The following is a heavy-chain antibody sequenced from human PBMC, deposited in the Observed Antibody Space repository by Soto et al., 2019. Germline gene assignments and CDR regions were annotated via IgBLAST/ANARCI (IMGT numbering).Heavy chain of an antibody. V-gene: IGHV3-23*01. D-gene: IGHD6-19*01. CDR1: GFTFSSYA. CDR3: AKDNISGWYRGPEYLQH. Sequence: PGGSLRLSCAASGFTFSSYAMSWVRQAPGKGLEWVSAISGSGGSTYYADSVKGRFTISRDNSKNTLYLQMNSLRAEDTAVYYCAKDNISGWYRGPEYLQHWGQGTLVTVSS. J-gene: IGHJ1*01. CDR2: ISGSGGST.